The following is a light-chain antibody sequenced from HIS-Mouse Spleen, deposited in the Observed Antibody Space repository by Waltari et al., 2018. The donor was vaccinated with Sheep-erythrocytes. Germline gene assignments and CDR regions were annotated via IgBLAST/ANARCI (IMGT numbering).Light chain of an antibody. CDR3: QQRSNWYT. CDR2: DAS. Sequence: IVLTQSPATLSLSPGERATLACRASQSVTSYLAWYQQKPGQAPRLLIYDASNRATGIPARFSGSGSGTDFTLTISSLEPEDFVVYYCQQRSNWYTFGQGTKLEIK. CDR1: QSVTSY. J-gene: IGKJ2*01. V-gene: IGKV3-11*01.